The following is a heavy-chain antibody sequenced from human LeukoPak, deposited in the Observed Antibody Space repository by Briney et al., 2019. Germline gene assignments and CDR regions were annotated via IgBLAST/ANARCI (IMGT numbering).Heavy chain of an antibody. Sequence: SETLSLTCAVSGGSISSYYWSWIRQPPGKGLEWIGYIYYSGSTNYNPSLKSRVTISVDTSKNQFSLKLSSVTAADTAVYYCARGSGYYYYGMDVWGQGTTVTVSS. J-gene: IGHJ6*02. CDR1: GGSISSYY. CDR3: ARGSGYYYYGMDV. CDR2: IYYSGST. V-gene: IGHV4-59*01.